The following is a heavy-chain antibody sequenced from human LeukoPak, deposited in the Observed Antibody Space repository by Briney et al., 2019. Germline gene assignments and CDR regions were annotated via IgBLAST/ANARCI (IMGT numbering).Heavy chain of an antibody. D-gene: IGHD6-19*01. CDR3: AKRKGTGSGRYYYYGMDV. CDR1: GFTFSSYA. Sequence: GGSLRLSCAASGFTFSSYAMSWVRQAPGKGLEWVSAISGSGGSTYYADSVKGRFTISRDNSKNTLYLQMNSLRAEDTAVYYCAKRKGTGSGRYYYYGMDVWGQGTTVTVSS. CDR2: ISGSGGST. J-gene: IGHJ6*02. V-gene: IGHV3-23*01.